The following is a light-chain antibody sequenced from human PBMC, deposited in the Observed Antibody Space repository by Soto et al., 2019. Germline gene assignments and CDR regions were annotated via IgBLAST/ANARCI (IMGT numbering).Light chain of an antibody. V-gene: IGKV3-20*01. Sequence: EIVLTQSPGTQAFPPGERATLSCSASQSVTSNYLAWYQQKPGQAPGLLIYDTSTRASGVPDRFSGSGSGTDFTLTISRLEPEDFAVYYCQQYGTSAGTCGQGTKVDIK. CDR1: QSVTSNY. J-gene: IGKJ1*01. CDR3: QQYGTSAGT. CDR2: DTS.